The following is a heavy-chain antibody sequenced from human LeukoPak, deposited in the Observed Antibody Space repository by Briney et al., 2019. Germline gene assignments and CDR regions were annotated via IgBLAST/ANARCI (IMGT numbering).Heavy chain of an antibody. D-gene: IGHD4-11*01. CDR2: IYSGGST. J-gene: IGHJ4*02. CDR3: AKTSREKSNYDSPFDF. CDR1: GFTVSSNY. V-gene: IGHV3-53*01. Sequence: PGGSLRLSCAASGFTVSSNYMSWVRQAPGKGLEWVSVIYSGGSTYYADSVKGRFTISRHNSKNTLYLQMNSLRADDSTIYYCAKTSREKSNYDSPFDFWGQGTLVTVSS.